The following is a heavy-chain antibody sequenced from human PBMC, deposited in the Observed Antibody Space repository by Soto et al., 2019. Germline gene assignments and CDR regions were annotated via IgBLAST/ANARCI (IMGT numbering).Heavy chain of an antibody. Sequence: QVQLVQSGAEVKKPGSSVRVSCKTSGGTFRTSAISWVRQAPGQGLEWMGGIMPVFPTPDYAQRFQGRVTMTADESTSTAYMELSSLRAEDTAVYYCAREKDRQQLGGNYCYIMDVWGQGTTVTVSS. D-gene: IGHD3-3*02. CDR2: IMPVFPTP. V-gene: IGHV1-69*12. CDR3: AREKDRQQLGGNYCYIMDV. J-gene: IGHJ6*02. CDR1: GGTFRTSA.